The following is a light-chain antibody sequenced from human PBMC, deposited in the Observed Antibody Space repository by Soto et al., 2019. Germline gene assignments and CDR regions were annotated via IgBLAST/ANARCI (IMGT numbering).Light chain of an antibody. V-gene: IGKV3-20*01. J-gene: IGKJ1*01. CDR2: GAS. Sequence: IVLSQSQGTLSLSPGERATFSCRASQSVSSSYLAWYQQKPGQAPRLLIYGASSRATGIPDRFSGSGSGTDFTLTISRLEPEDFAVYYCQQYGSSSWTFGQGAKVDI. CDR3: QQYGSSSWT. CDR1: QSVSSSY.